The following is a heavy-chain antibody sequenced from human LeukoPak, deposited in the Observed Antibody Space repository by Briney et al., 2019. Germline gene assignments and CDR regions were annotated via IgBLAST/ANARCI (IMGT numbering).Heavy chain of an antibody. Sequence: PGRSLRLSCVTAGFSLSTYGMHWVRQAPGKGLEWVAMIAHDGVAKYYTDSVKGRFTISRDNSRNTLYLQMNSLRPEDTAVYYCARDWGASDWYNWSDPWGQGTLVTVPS. D-gene: IGHD6-19*01. J-gene: IGHJ5*02. V-gene: IGHV3-30*19. CDR3: ARDWGASDWYNWSDP. CDR1: GFSLSTYG. CDR2: IAHDGVAK.